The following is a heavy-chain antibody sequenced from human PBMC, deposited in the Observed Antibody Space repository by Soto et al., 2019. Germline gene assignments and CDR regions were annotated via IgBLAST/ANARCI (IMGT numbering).Heavy chain of an antibody. CDR3: ARHPSIAVAGTNYYYGMDV. CDR2: IYPGDSDT. D-gene: IGHD6-19*01. V-gene: IGHV5-51*01. J-gene: IGHJ6*02. Sequence: GESLKISCKGSGYSFTSYWIGWVRQMPGKGLEWMGIIYPGDSDTRYSPSFQGQVTISADKSISTAYLQWSSLKASDTAMYYCARHPSIAVAGTNYYYGMDVWGQGTTVTVSS. CDR1: GYSFTSYW.